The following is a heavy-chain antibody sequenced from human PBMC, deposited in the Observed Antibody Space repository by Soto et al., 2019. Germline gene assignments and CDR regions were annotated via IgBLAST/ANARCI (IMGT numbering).Heavy chain of an antibody. V-gene: IGHV3-33*01. D-gene: IGHD6-19*01. Sequence: QVQLVESGGGVVQPGRSLRLSCAASGFTFSSYGMHWVRQAPGKGLERVAVIWYDGSNKYYADSVKGRFTISRDNSKNTLYLQMNSLRAEDTAVYYCLLMEQWLVHFDYWGQGTLVTVSS. CDR2: IWYDGSNK. J-gene: IGHJ4*02. CDR3: LLMEQWLVHFDY. CDR1: GFTFSSYG.